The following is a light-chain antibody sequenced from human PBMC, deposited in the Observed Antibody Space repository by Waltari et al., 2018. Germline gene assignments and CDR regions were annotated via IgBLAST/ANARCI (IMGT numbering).Light chain of an antibody. CDR3: NSRDSSGDRLV. Sequence: SSELTQDPAVSVALGQTVRITCQGDPPRSHSATWVQQKPGQTPVVVVHGENNRPAGIPDRFSGSRSGNTVSLTIAGVQAEDEADYYCNSRDSSGDRLVFGGGTKLTVL. CDR2: GEN. J-gene: IGLJ3*02. CDR1: PPRSHS. V-gene: IGLV3-19*01.